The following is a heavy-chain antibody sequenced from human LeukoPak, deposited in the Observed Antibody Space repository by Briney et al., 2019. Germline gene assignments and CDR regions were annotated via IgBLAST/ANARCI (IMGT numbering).Heavy chain of an antibody. CDR2: INAGNGNT. D-gene: IGHD3-10*01. J-gene: IGHJ4*02. Sequence: ASVKVSCKASGYTFTSYGISWVRQAPGQRLEWMGWINAGNGNTKYSQKFQGRVTITRDTSASTAYMELSSLRSEDTAVYYCARTLLTYYYGSGTFDYWGQGTLVTVSS. V-gene: IGHV1-3*01. CDR1: GYTFTSYG. CDR3: ARTLLTYYYGSGTFDY.